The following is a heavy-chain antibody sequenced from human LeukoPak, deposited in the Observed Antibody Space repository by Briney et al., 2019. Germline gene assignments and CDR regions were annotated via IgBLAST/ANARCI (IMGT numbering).Heavy chain of an antibody. V-gene: IGHV4-4*07. CDR2: IYTSGST. J-gene: IGHJ4*02. D-gene: IGHD2-2*01. CDR1: GGSISSYY. Sequence: PSETLSLTCTVSGGSISSYYWSWIRQPAGKGLEWIGRIYTSGSTNYNPSLKSRVTMSVDTSKNQLSLKLSSVTAADTAVYYCARDSCSSTSCYEYFDYWGQGTLVTVSS. CDR3: ARDSCSSTSCYEYFDY.